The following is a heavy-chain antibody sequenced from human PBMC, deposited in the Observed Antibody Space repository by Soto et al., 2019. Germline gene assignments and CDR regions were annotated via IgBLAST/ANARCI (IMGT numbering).Heavy chain of an antibody. Sequence: QVQLVQSGAEVKKPGSSVKVSCKASGGTFSSYAISWVRQAPGQGLEWMGGIIPIFGTANYAQKFQGRVTITADASTSTGYMELSRLRAEDTAVYYCARVRRGPTIYYYYYGMDVWGQGTTVTVSS. CDR2: IIPIFGTA. CDR1: GGTFSSYA. CDR3: ARVRRGPTIYYYYYGMDV. V-gene: IGHV1-69*01. D-gene: IGHD2-2*01. J-gene: IGHJ6*02.